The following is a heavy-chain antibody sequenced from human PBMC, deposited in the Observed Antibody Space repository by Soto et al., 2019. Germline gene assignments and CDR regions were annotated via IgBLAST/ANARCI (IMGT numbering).Heavy chain of an antibody. CDR2: INPNSGGT. D-gene: IGHD2-2*01. J-gene: IGHJ6*02. V-gene: IGHV1-2*04. Sequence: ASVKVSCKASGYTFTGYYMHWVRQAPGQGLEWMGWINPNSGGTNYAQKFQGWVTMTRDTSISTAYMELSRLRSDDTAVYYCARFPIGVVVVGGGDYYYGMDVWGQGTTVTVSS. CDR1: GYTFTGYY. CDR3: ARFPIGVVVVGGGDYYYGMDV.